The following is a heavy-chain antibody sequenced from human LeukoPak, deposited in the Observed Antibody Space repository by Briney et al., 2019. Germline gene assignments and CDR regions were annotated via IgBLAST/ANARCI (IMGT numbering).Heavy chain of an antibody. CDR3: AGDNGNKYYFDY. V-gene: IGHV3-11*05. CDR2: ISSNSKYT. J-gene: IGHJ4*02. D-gene: IGHD2-8*01. Sequence: GGSLRLSCAASGFMSSDYFMSWIRQAPGKELEWISYISSNSKYTKYADSVKGRFTISRDNAKKSLYLQMNSLRAEDTAVYYCAGDNGNKYYFDYWGQGTLVTVSS. CDR1: GFMSSDYF.